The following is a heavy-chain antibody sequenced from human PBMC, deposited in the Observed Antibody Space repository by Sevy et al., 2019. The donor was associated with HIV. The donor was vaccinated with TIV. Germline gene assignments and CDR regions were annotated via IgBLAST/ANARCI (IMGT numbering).Heavy chain of an antibody. CDR2: ISSSSNYI. D-gene: IGHD3-22*01. J-gene: IGHJ3*02. Sequence: GGSLRLSCRVSGFSFQYSMNWVRQAPGKGLEWVSSISSSSNYIYYADSLKGRFTVSRDNAKNSVYLQMNSLRAEETAVYYCARDRRELSYDSSGYSDAFDIWGQGTLVTVSS. V-gene: IGHV3-21*01. CDR3: ARDRRELSYDSSGYSDAFDI. CDR1: GFSFQYS.